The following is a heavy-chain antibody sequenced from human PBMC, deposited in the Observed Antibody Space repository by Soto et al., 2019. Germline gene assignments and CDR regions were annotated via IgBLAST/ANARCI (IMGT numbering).Heavy chain of an antibody. J-gene: IGHJ3*02. D-gene: IGHD3-16*02. Sequence: TGGSLRLSCAASGFTFSSYSMNWVRQAPGRGLEWVSSISSSSSSYIYYADSVKGRFTISRDNAKNSLYLQMNSLRAEDTAVYYCARDSYYDYIWGSYRYLPNDAFDIWGQGTMVTVSS. V-gene: IGHV3-21*01. CDR2: ISSSSSSYI. CDR1: GFTFSSYS. CDR3: ARDSYYDYIWGSYRYLPNDAFDI.